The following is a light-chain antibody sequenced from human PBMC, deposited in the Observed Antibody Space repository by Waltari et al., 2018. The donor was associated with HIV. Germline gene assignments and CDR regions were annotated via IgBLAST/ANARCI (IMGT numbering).Light chain of an antibody. CDR2: SSN. CDR1: SSNIGSSY. Sequence: QSVLPQPPSASGTPGQRVTISCSGSSSNIGSSYVYWYQQVPGTAPKLLSHSSNHRPSGVPDRFSGSKSGTSASLAISGLRSEDEADYYCAAWDDSLSGYVFGTGTKVTVL. V-gene: IGLV1-47*01. CDR3: AAWDDSLSGYV. J-gene: IGLJ1*01.